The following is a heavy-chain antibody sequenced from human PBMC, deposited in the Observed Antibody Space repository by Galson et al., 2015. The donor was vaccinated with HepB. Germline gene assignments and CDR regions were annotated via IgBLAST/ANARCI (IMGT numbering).Heavy chain of an antibody. J-gene: IGHJ4*02. CDR1: GFSFTTYW. V-gene: IGHV5-51*03. D-gene: IGHD2-15*01. CDR2: IYPGDSDT. Sequence: QSGAEVKKPGESLKISCKGSGFSFTTYWIAWVRQMPGKGLEWMGIIYPGDSDTRYSPSLQGQVTISADKSISTAYPQWTSLKASDSAMYYCAREYCSGGSCYFDYWGQGTLVTVSS. CDR3: AREYCSGGSCYFDY.